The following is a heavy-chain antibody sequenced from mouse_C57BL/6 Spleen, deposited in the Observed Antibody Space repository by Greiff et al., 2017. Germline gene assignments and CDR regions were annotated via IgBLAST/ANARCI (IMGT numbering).Heavy chain of an antibody. J-gene: IGHJ3*01. Sequence: EVQLQQSGAELVRPGASVKLSCTASGFNIKDYYMHWVKQRPEQGLEWLGRIDPEDGDTESAPKFQGKATMTADTSSNTAYLQLSSLTSEDTAVYYCTTPAYYRSFAYWGQGTLVTVSA. CDR2: IDPEDGDT. D-gene: IGHD2-14*01. CDR1: GFNIKDYY. CDR3: TTPAYYRSFAY. V-gene: IGHV14-1*01.